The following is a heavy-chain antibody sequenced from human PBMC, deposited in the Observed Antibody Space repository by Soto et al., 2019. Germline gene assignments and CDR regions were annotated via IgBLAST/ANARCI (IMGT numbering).Heavy chain of an antibody. D-gene: IGHD5-12*01. CDR3: ARGRRWEYSGYDSPSLDY. V-gene: IGHV1-69*13. CDR1: GGTFSSYA. J-gene: IGHJ4*02. CDR2: IIPIFGTA. Sequence: SSVKVSCKASGGTFSSYAISWVRQAPGQGLEWMGGIIPIFGTANYAQKFQGRVTITADESTSTAYMELSSLRSEDTAVYYCARGRRWEYSGYDSPSLDYWCQGNRVTV.